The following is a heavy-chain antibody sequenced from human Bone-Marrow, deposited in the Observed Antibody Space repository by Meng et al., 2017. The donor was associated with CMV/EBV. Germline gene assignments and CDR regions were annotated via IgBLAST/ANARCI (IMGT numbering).Heavy chain of an antibody. D-gene: IGHD3-10*01. V-gene: IGHV1-18*01. J-gene: IGHJ4*02. CDR3: ARDAGSGGSGSYYGPNTGMDV. Sequence: ASVKVSCKASGYTFTSYGISWVRQAPGQGLEWMGWISAYNGNTNYAQKLQGRVTMTTDTSTSTAYMELRSLRSDDTAVYYGARDAGSGGSGSYYGPNTGMDVWGQGTLVTVSS. CDR1: GYTFTSYG. CDR2: ISAYNGNT.